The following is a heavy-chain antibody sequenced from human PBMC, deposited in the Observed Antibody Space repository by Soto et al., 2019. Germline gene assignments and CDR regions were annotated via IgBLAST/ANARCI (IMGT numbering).Heavy chain of an antibody. D-gene: IGHD2-21*01. CDR3: ARGSPFNCAVFDV. J-gene: IGHJ6*02. CDR2: MNAKSGDT. CDR1: GYTFSDFD. V-gene: IGHV1-8*01. Sequence: DLEQSGAELKRPGASVKVSCKASGYTFSDFDINWLRQASGQGPEWMGWMNAKSGDTFFPQRFQGKFNMTWDTSLSTAYMEVGSLTSDDTAIYYGARGSPFNCAVFDVWGQGTTVAVSS.